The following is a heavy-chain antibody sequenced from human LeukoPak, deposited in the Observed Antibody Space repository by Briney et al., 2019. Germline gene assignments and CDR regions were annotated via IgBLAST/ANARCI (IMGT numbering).Heavy chain of an antibody. J-gene: IGHJ4*02. CDR1: GFTFTTNW. CDR3: ARERQLERLTFGKEGSAFDY. CDR2: INQDGSEK. V-gene: IGHV3-7*01. D-gene: IGHD1-1*01. Sequence: GGSLRLSCAASGFTFTTNWMTWVRQAPGKGLEWVATINQDGSEKYYVDSVKGRFTISRDNAKNSLFLQMNSLRAEDTAVYYCARERQLERLTFGKEGSAFDYWGQGTLVTVSS.